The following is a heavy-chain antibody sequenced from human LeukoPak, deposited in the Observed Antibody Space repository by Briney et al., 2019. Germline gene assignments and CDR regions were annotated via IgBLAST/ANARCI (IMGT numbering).Heavy chain of an antibody. J-gene: IGHJ4*02. CDR2: INWNGGST. Sequence: GGSLRLSCTASGFTFDDYGMSWVRQATGKGLEWVSGINWNGGSTGYADSVKGRFTISRDNAKNSLYLQMNSLRAEDTALYYCAREEYSSSSGMYFDYWGQGTLVTVSS. CDR1: GFTFDDYG. V-gene: IGHV3-20*04. CDR3: AREEYSSSSGMYFDY. D-gene: IGHD6-6*01.